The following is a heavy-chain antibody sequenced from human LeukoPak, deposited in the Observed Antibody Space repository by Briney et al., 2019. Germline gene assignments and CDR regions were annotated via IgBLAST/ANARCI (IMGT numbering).Heavy chain of an antibody. Sequence: SETLSLTCTVSGGSISSSSYYWGWIRQPPGKGLEWIGSIYYSGSTYYDPSLKSRVTISVDTSKNQFSLKLSSVTAADTAVYYCASVLLWFGDLNYWGQGTLVTVSS. CDR2: IYYSGST. CDR3: ASVLLWFGDLNY. CDR1: GGSISSSSYY. J-gene: IGHJ4*02. D-gene: IGHD3-10*01. V-gene: IGHV4-39*01.